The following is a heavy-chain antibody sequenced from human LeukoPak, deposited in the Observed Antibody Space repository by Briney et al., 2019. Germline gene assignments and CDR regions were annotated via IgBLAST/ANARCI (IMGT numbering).Heavy chain of an antibody. D-gene: IGHD3-22*01. CDR3: ATGDSSGYYQPFDY. Sequence: ASVKVSCKASGYTFTSYAMHWVRQAPGQRLEWMGWIDAGNGNTKYSQKFQGRVTITRDTSASTAYMELSSLRSGDTAVYYCATGDSSGYYQPFDYWGQGTLVTVSS. CDR1: GYTFTSYA. J-gene: IGHJ4*02. V-gene: IGHV1-3*01. CDR2: IDAGNGNT.